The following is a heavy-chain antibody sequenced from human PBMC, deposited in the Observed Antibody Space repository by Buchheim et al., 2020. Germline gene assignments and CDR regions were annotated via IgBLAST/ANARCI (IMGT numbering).Heavy chain of an antibody. D-gene: IGHD3-22*01. CDR3: ARYGDYYDSSGYFPGDY. J-gene: IGHJ4*02. Sequence: QVQLQQWGAGLLKPSETLSLTCTVSGGSISSGGYYWSWIRQQPGKGLEWIGYIYYSGSTYYNPSLKSRVTISVDTSKNQFSLELGSATAADTAVYYCARYGDYYDSSGYFPGDYWGQGTL. CDR1: GGSISSGGYY. CDR2: IYYSGST. V-gene: IGHV4-31*03.